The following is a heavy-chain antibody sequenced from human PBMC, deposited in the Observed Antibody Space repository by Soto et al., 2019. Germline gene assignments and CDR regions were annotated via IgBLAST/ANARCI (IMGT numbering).Heavy chain of an antibody. J-gene: IGHJ5*02. CDR2: ISTYSGDT. D-gene: IGHD5-12*01. CDR1: GYTFFTYD. CDR3: ARHHGPTTSENWFDP. Sequence: QVHLVQSGVEVKTPGASVKVSCQASGYTFFTYDISWVRQAPGQGLEWIGWISTYSGDTKYAQKFQGRVTMTTATSTTTAYLELRSLRSDDTAVYYCARHHGPTTSENWFDPGGQGPLVTVSS. V-gene: IGHV1-18*01.